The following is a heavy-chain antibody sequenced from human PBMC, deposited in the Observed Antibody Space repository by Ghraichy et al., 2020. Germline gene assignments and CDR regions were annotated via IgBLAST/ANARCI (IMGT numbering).Heavy chain of an antibody. CDR1: GFTFTSYW. J-gene: IGHJ3*02. D-gene: IGHD3-10*01. Sequence: GESLNISCAASGFTFTSYWMSWVRQAPGKGLEWVANIKQDGSEKYYVDSVKGRFTISRDNAKNSLYLQMSSLRAEDTAVYHCARPHRRVRGVIGPDAFDIWGQGTMVTVSS. V-gene: IGHV3-7*03. CDR2: IKQDGSEK. CDR3: ARPHRRVRGVIGPDAFDI.